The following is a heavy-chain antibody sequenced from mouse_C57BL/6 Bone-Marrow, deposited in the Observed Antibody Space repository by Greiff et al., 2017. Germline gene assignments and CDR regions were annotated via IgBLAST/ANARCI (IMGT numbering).Heavy chain of an antibody. J-gene: IGHJ3*01. V-gene: IGHV1-82*01. Sequence: VQLQESGPELVKPGASVKISCKASGYAFSSSWMNWVKQRPGKGLEWIGRIYPGDGDTNYNGKFKGKATLTADKSSSTAYMQLSSLTSEDSAVYFCASPPYYSNYEGFAYWGQGTLVTVSA. D-gene: IGHD2-5*01. CDR1: GYAFSSSW. CDR3: ASPPYYSNYEGFAY. CDR2: IYPGDGDT.